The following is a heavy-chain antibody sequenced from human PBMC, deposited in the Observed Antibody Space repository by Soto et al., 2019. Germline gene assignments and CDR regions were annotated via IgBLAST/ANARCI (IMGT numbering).Heavy chain of an antibody. CDR2: ISDSGGST. CDR3: AKDGGWSLAVAGLFDY. J-gene: IGHJ4*02. D-gene: IGHD6-19*01. Sequence: EVHLLEYGRGLVQPGGSLRLSCVVSGSTFSSDDMSWVRQAPGRGLEWVSGISDSGGSTYYADSVKGRFTISRDNAKNTLYLQMKSLRVEDTALYYCAKDGGWSLAVAGLFDYWGPGTQVTVSS. V-gene: IGHV3-23*01. CDR1: GSTFSSDD.